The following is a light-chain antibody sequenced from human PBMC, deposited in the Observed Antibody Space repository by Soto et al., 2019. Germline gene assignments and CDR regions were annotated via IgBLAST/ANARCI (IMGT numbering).Light chain of an antibody. CDR3: AAWDDSLSGVM. J-gene: IGLJ7*01. V-gene: IGLV1-47*01. CDR1: SSNIGSNF. CDR2: RNN. Sequence: QSVLTQSPSASGAPGQRVTISCSGSSSNIGSNFVYWYQQLPGTAPKLLIYRNNQRPSGVPDRFSGSKSGTSASLAISGLRSEDEADYYCAAWDDSLSGVMFGGGTQLPVL.